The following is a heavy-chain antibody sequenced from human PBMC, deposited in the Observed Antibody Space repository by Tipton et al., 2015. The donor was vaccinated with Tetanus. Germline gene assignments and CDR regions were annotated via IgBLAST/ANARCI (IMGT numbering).Heavy chain of an antibody. J-gene: IGHJ5*02. CDR2: ISGSGASS. V-gene: IGHV3-23*01. Sequence: GSLRLSCAASGFTFSAFAMNWVRQAPGKGLEWVSTISGSGASSYYADSVKGRFTVSRANSRNTLYLQMSSLRAEDTAVYYCAKEGYHGSGSYAKSWFDPWGQGTLVTVSS. CDR1: GFTFSAFA. CDR3: AKEGYHGSGSYAKSWFDP. D-gene: IGHD3-10*01.